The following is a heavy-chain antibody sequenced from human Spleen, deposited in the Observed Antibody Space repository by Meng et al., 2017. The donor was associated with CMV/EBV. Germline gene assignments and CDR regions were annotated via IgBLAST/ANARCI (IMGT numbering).Heavy chain of an antibody. D-gene: IGHD3-16*01. V-gene: IGHV1-2*02. CDR1: KYTFIGYY. CDR2: LNPNSGGT. J-gene: IGHJ6*02. Sequence: ASVKVSCKASKYTFIGYYLHWVRQAPGQGLEWMGWLNPNSGGTGYAQKFQERVTITRDMSTSTAYMELSSLRSEDTAVYYCAAGLGLGGGMDVWGQGTTVTVSS. CDR3: AAGLGLGGGMDV.